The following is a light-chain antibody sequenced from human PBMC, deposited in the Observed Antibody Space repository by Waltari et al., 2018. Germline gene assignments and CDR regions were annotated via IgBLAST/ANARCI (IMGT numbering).Light chain of an antibody. CDR1: LSNIGRNY. V-gene: IGLV1-51*01. J-gene: IGLJ2*01. CDR2: DTN. Sequence: QSMLTQPPSVSAAPGQTVTISCSGGLSNIGRNYVAWYQQFPGNAPKRLIYDTNKRPSGIPARFSGSKSGTSATLAITGLQIGDEAHYYCGTWDSSLSADVFGGGTKLTVL. CDR3: GTWDSSLSADV.